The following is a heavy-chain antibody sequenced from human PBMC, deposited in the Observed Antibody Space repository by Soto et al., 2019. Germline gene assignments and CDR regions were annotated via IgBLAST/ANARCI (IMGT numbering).Heavy chain of an antibody. V-gene: IGHV4-31*03. J-gene: IGHJ4*02. CDR2: IYYSGST. Sequence: TLSLTCTVSGGSISSGGYYWSWIRQHPGKGLEWIGYIYYSGSTYYNPSLKSRVTISVDTSKNQFSLKLSSVTAADTAVYYCARVGDYYDSSGYPTEVYFDYWGQGTLVTVSS. D-gene: IGHD3-22*01. CDR1: GGSISSGGYY. CDR3: ARVGDYYDSSGYPTEVYFDY.